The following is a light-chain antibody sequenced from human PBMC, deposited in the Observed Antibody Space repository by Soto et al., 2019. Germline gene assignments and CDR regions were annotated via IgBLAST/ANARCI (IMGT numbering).Light chain of an antibody. CDR3: QHYNSYSES. CDR1: QTISSW. V-gene: IGKV1-5*03. CDR2: KAS. J-gene: IGKJ1*01. Sequence: DIHMTQAPSTLSGSVGDRVCITCRASQTISSWLAWYQQKPGKAPKLLIYKASTLKSGVPSRFSGSGSGTEFTLTISSLQPDDFATYYCQHYNSYSESFGQGTKVDIK.